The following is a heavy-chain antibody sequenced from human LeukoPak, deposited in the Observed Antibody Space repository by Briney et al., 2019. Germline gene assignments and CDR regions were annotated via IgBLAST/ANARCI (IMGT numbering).Heavy chain of an antibody. J-gene: IGHJ4*02. V-gene: IGHV3-21*01. CDR2: ISSSSSYI. CDR3: VSGTVTIFGVVIIQRFDY. D-gene: IGHD3-3*01. Sequence: GGSLRLSCAASGFTFSSYSMNWVRQAPGKGLEWVSSISSSSSYIYCADSVKGRFTISRDNAKNSLYLQMNSLRAEDTAVYYCVSGTVTIFGVVIIQRFDYWGQGTLVTVSS. CDR1: GFTFSSYS.